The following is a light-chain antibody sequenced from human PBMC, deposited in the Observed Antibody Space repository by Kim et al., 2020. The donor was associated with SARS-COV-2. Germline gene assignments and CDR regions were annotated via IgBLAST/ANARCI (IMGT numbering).Light chain of an antibody. CDR1: SSTIGAGYD. J-gene: IGLJ2*01. Sequence: QRVTISCTGSSSTIGAGYDVHWYQQLPGTAPKLLISANNNRPSGVPDRFSGSRSVTSASLAITGLQAEDEADYYCQSYDSSLSVVVFGGGTQLTVL. CDR3: QSYDSSLSVVV. V-gene: IGLV1-40*01. CDR2: ANN.